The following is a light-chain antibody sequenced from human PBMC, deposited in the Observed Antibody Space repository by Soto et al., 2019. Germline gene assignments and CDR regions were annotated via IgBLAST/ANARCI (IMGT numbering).Light chain of an antibody. CDR1: QSVSSSY. CDR2: GAS. V-gene: IGKV3-20*01. J-gene: IGKJ1*01. CDR3: QQYGSSPQWT. Sequence: EIVLTQSPGTLSLSPGERATLSCRASQSVSSSYLAWYQQKPGQAPRLLIYGASSRATGIPDRFSGSGSGTAFTLTISRLEPEDFAVYYCQQYGSSPQWTFGQGTNVEIK.